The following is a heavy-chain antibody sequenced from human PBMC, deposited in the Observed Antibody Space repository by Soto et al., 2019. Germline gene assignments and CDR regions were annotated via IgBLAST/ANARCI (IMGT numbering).Heavy chain of an antibody. Sequence: EVQLVESGGGLVQPGGSLRLSCAASGFTFSSYDMNWVRQAPGKGLEWVSYISSSGSTIYYADSVKGRFTISRDNAKNSLYLQMNSLRAEDTAVYYCARDHKGGYYYYGMDVWGQGTTVTVSS. CDR3: ARDHKGGYYYYGMDV. CDR1: GFTFSSYD. V-gene: IGHV3-48*03. J-gene: IGHJ6*02. CDR2: ISSSGSTI.